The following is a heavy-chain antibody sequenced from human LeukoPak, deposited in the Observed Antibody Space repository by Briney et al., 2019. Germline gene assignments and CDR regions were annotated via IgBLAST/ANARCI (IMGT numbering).Heavy chain of an antibody. CDR3: ARSRTYSSSWRMDYWYFDL. D-gene: IGHD6-13*01. CDR1: GGSISSYY. J-gene: IGHJ2*01. CDR2: VYYSGST. V-gene: IGHV4-59*08. Sequence: SETLSLTCTVSGGSISSYYWSWIRQPPGKGLELIGYVYYSGSTDYNPSLKSRVTISVDTSKNQFSLKLSSVTAADTAVYYCARSRTYSSSWRMDYWYFDLWGRGTLVTVSS.